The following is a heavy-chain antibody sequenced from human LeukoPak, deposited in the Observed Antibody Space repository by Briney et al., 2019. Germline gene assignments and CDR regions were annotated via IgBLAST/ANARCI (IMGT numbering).Heavy chain of an antibody. V-gene: IGHV3-23*01. D-gene: IGHD3-10*01. CDR3: ANDYRSGSFHDF. J-gene: IGHJ4*02. Sequence: GGSLRLSCAASGFAFSSYAMSWVRQPPGKGLEWVSVISRRDDYTYYADSVKGRFTISRDNSKSTLYLQMNTLRAEDTAVYYCANDYRSGSFHDFWGQGTLVTVSS. CDR1: GFAFSSYA. CDR2: ISRRDDYT.